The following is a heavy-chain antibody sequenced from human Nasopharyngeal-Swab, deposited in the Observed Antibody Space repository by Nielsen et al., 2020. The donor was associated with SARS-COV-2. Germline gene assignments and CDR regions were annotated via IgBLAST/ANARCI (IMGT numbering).Heavy chain of an antibody. J-gene: IGHJ4*02. D-gene: IGHD6-19*01. V-gene: IGHV3-66*01. CDR2: IYSGGST. CDR3: ARGLYSSGWSFDY. Sequence: GESLKISCAAFGFTVSSNYMSWVRQAPGKGLEWVSVIYSGGSTYYADSVKGRFTISRDNSKNTLYLQMNSLRAEDTAVYYCARGLYSSGWSFDYWGQGTLVTVSS. CDR1: GFTVSSNY.